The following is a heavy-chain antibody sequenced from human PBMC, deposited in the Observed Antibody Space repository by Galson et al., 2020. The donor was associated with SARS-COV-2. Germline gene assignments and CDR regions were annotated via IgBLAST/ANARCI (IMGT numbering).Heavy chain of an antibody. J-gene: IGHJ3*02. D-gene: IGHD4-17*01. Sequence: ETSETLSLTCTVSGGSISSGDYYWSWIRQPPGKGLEWIGYIYYSGSTYYNPSLKSRVTITVDTSKNQFSLKLSAVTAAATAVYYCARDLSSTVVTQDAFDIWGQGTMVTVSS. CDR3: ARDLSSTVVTQDAFDI. CDR2: IYYSGST. CDR1: GGSISSGDYY. V-gene: IGHV4-30-4*01.